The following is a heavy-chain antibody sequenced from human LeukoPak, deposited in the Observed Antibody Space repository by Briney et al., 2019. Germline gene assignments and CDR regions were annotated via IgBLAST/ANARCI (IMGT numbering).Heavy chain of an antibody. V-gene: IGHV3-23*01. Sequence: DSVKGRFTISRDNSKNTLYLQMNSLRAEDTAVYYCAKYTSSSVYYGMDVWGQGTTVTVSS. D-gene: IGHD6-6*01. J-gene: IGHJ6*02. CDR3: AKYTSSSVYYGMDV.